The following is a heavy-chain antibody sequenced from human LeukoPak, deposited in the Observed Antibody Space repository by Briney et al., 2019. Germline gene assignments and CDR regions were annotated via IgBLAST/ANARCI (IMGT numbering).Heavy chain of an antibody. CDR1: GGSVSSGSYY. V-gene: IGHV4-61*01. CDR2: IYYSGST. CDR3: ARVSVVPAAISVWFDP. D-gene: IGHD2-2*02. Sequence: SETLSLTCTVSGGSVSSGSYYWSWIRQPPGKGLEWIGYIYYSGSTNYTPSLKSRVTISVDTSKNQFSLKLSSVTAADTAVYYCARVSVVPAAISVWFDPWGQGTLVTVSS. J-gene: IGHJ5*02.